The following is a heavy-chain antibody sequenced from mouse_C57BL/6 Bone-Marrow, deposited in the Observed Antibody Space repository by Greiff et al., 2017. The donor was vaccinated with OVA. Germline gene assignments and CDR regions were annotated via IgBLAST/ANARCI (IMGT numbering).Heavy chain of an antibody. J-gene: IGHJ4*01. Sequence: QVQLQQPGAELVKPGASVKMSCKASGYTFTSYWITWVKQRPGQGLEWIGDIYPGSGSTNYNEKFKSKATLTVDNSSSTAYMQLSSLTSEDAAVYYGAGLTGDYWGQGTSVTVSS. CDR1: GYTFTSYW. CDR2: IYPGSGST. CDR3: AGLTGDY. V-gene: IGHV1-55*01. D-gene: IGHD3-1*01.